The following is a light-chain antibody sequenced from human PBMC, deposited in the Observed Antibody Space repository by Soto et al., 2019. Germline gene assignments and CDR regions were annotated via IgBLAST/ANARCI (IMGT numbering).Light chain of an antibody. CDR1: QSLRGW. J-gene: IGKJ5*01. CDR3: QQYITYSP. Sequence: DIQMTQSPSTLSASVGDRVTITCRASQSLRGWLAWYQQRPGKAPKALIYDASTLASGVPSRFNGSGSGTEFTLTISSLQPDDFATYYCQQYITYSPFGQVTRLAIK. V-gene: IGKV1-5*01. CDR2: DAS.